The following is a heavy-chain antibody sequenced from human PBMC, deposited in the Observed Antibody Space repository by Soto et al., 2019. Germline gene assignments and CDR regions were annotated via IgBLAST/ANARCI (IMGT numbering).Heavy chain of an antibody. CDR1: GFTFSDYY. CDR3: ARDVVSRSGSRDDAFDI. J-gene: IGHJ3*02. CDR2: ISSSGSTI. D-gene: IGHD3-10*01. V-gene: IGHV3-11*01. Sequence: QVQLVESGGGLVKPGGSLRLSCAASGFTFSDYYMSWIRQAPGKGLEWGSYISSSGSTIYYADSVKGRFTISRDNAKHSLYLQRNSRRDEDTAVYYCARDVVSRSGSRDDAFDIWGQGTMVTVSS.